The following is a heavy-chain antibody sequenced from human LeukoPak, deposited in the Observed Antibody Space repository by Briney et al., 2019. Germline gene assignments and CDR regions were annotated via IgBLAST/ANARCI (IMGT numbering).Heavy chain of an antibody. Sequence: GGSLRLSCAASGFTFSSYEMNWVRQAPGKWLEWVSYISSSGSTIYYADSVKGRFTISRDNAKNSLYLQMNSLRAEDTAVYYCARDTLGPYYYGSGSYPWGQGTLVTVSS. CDR2: ISSSGSTI. V-gene: IGHV3-48*03. CDR3: ARDTLGPYYYGSGSYP. D-gene: IGHD3-10*01. J-gene: IGHJ4*02. CDR1: GFTFSSYE.